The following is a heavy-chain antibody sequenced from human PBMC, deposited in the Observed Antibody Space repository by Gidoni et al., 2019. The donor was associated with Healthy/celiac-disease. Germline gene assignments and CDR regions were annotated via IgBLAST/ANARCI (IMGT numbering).Heavy chain of an antibody. Sequence: EVQLVWSGAGLVQPGGALKLSGPAEGFSVGGSAMHWVRLASVKGLVWVGRNRSKANTYATAYAASVKRKFTIPRDDSKNTAHLQMNSLKTEDTAVYYCTRRRGGSKAESFTIHPPFDIWGQGTMVTVSS. V-gene: IGHV3-73*01. J-gene: IGHJ3*02. CDR1: GFSVGGSA. CDR3: TRRRGGSKAESFTIHPPFDI. CDR2: NRSKANTYAT. D-gene: IGHD3-10*01.